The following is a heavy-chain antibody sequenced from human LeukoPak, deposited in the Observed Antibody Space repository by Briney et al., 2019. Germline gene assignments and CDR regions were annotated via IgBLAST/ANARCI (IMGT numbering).Heavy chain of an antibody. Sequence: ASVKVSCKVSGYTLTELSMHWVRQAPGKGLEWMGGFDPEDGETIYAQKFQGRVTMTEDTSTDTAYMELSSLRSEDTAVYYCATAFLIVVVPAAYPGFGYWGQGTLVTVSS. V-gene: IGHV1-24*01. D-gene: IGHD2-2*01. CDR1: GYTLTELS. CDR3: ATAFLIVVVPAAYPGFGY. CDR2: FDPEDGET. J-gene: IGHJ4*02.